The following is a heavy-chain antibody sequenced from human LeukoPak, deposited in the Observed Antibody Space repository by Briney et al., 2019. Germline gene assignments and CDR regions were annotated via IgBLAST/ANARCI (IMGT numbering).Heavy chain of an antibody. V-gene: IGHV3-30*18. Sequence: PGRSLRLSCAASGFTFSSYGMHWVRQAPGKGLEWVAVISFDGSNKYYVDSVKGRFTISRDNSKNTLYLQMNSLRPEDTAVYYCGKVVGGYSYGFPDYWGQGTLVTVSS. CDR1: GFTFSSYG. CDR3: GKVVGGYSYGFPDY. J-gene: IGHJ4*02. D-gene: IGHD5-18*01. CDR2: ISFDGSNK.